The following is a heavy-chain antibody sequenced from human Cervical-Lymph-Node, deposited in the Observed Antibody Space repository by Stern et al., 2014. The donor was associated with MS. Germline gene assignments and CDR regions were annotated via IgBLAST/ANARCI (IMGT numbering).Heavy chain of an antibody. J-gene: IGHJ4*02. D-gene: IGHD3-10*01. CDR3: ARDGSGTVQPYFYDY. CDR2: IFPGDPEI. Sequence: MQLVQSGAEVKKSGESLKISCKASGYTFTSYWIGWVRQMPGKGLEWVGIIFPGDPEIRYSPSFQGQVTISADKSLNTAYLQWNSLKASDTAMYYCARDGSGTVQPYFYDYWGQGTLVTVSS. CDR1: GYTFTSYW. V-gene: IGHV5-51*01.